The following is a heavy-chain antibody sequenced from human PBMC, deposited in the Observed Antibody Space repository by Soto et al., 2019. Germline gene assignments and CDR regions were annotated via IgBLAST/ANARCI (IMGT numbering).Heavy chain of an antibody. D-gene: IGHD6-19*01. CDR3: ARVGSSGWSPDY. CDR1: GGSISGHY. Sequence: PPETLSLTCSVSGGSISGHYWTWMRQSPGKGLEWIGYSFYSGSTNYNPSLKSRVTISVDTSKNQFSLKMSSVTAADPAVYYCARVGSSGWSPDYWGRGTLVTAPQ. J-gene: IGHJ4*02. CDR2: SFYSGST. V-gene: IGHV4-59*11.